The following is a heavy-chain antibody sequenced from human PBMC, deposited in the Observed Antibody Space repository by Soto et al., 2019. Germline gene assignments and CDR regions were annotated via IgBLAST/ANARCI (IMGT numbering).Heavy chain of an antibody. D-gene: IGHD1-1*01. J-gene: IGHJ3*02. V-gene: IGHV4-4*02. CDR3: ASAGGNSRAFDI. CDR1: GGSISNSNW. CDR2: IYHSGST. Sequence: SETLSLTCAVSGGSISNSNWWSWVRQPPGKGLEWIGEIYHSGSTNYNPSLKSRVTISVDRSKNQFSLKLSSVTAADTAVYYCASAGGNSRAFDIWGQGTMVT.